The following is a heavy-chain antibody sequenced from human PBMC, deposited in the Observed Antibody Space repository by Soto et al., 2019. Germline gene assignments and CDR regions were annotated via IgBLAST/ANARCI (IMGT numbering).Heavy chain of an antibody. CDR1: GGSFSGYY. CDR2: INHSGST. CDR3: AVGEYDFWSGYHWFDP. J-gene: IGHJ5*02. Sequence: SETLSLTCAVYGGSFSGYYWSWIRQPPGKGLEWIGEINHSGSTNYNPSLKSRVTISVDTSKNQFSLKLSSVTAADTAVYYCAVGEYDFWSGYHWFDPWGQGTLVTVSS. D-gene: IGHD3-3*01. V-gene: IGHV4-34*01.